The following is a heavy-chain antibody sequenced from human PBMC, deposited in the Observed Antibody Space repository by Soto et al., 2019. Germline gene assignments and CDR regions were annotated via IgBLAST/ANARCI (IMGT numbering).Heavy chain of an antibody. D-gene: IGHD5-12*01. CDR3: ARDGHGYNYWYFDL. J-gene: IGHJ2*01. V-gene: IGHV1-69*01. CDR2: IIPIYGTA. CDR1: GDTFNKCT. Sequence: QVQLVQSGAEVKEPGSSVKVSCKVSGDTFNKCTINWVRQAPGQGLEWMAGIIPIYGTANYALKFHDRIKVTADESTATAYMELNSLTSEDTAIYYCARDGHGYNYWYFDLWGRGTLITVSS.